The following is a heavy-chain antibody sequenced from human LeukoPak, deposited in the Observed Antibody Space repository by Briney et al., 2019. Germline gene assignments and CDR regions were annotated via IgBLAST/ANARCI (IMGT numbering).Heavy chain of an antibody. J-gene: IGHJ3*02. V-gene: IGHV3-30*02. Sequence: PGGSLRLSCAASGFTFSSYGMHWVRQAPGKGLEWVAFIRYDGSNKYYADSVKGRFTISRDNSKNTLYLQMNSLRAEDTAVYYCALPKIYYYDSSRWGGDAFDIWGQGTMVTVSS. CDR1: GFTFSSYG. CDR2: IRYDGSNK. D-gene: IGHD3-22*01. CDR3: ALPKIYYYDSSRWGGDAFDI.